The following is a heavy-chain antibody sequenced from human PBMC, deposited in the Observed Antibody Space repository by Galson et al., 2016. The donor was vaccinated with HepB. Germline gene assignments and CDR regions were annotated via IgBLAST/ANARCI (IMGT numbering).Heavy chain of an antibody. Sequence: SLRLSCAASGFTFSNHGMSWVRQAPGKGLEWVSSVSGSGSLTYYADSVKGRFTVSRDNSKNTLYLQVNGLRAEDTAVYYCAKIGVTAQWYFDIWGRGTLVTVSS. CDR1: GFTFSNHG. CDR3: AKIGVTAQWYFDI. V-gene: IGHV3-23*01. D-gene: IGHD2-21*02. CDR2: VSGSGSLT. J-gene: IGHJ2*01.